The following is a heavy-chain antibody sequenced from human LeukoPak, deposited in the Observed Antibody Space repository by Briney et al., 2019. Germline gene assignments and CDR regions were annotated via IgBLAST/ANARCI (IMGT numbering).Heavy chain of an antibody. CDR1: GGSISSSSYY. CDR2: IYYSGST. J-gene: IGHJ4*02. CDR3: ARGASSRFEH. D-gene: IGHD6-13*01. V-gene: IGHV4-39*07. Sequence: SETLSLTCTVSGGSISSSSYYWGWIRQPPGKGLEWIGSIYYSGSTYYNPSLKSRVTISEDTSKNQFSLKLSSVTAADTAVYYRARGASSRFEHWGQGTLVTVSS.